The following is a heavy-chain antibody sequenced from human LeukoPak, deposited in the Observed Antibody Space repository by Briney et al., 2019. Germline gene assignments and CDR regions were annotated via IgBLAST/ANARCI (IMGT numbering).Heavy chain of an antibody. CDR3: AREMDPSGPDTAMVTGFDY. CDR1: GYTFTGYY. D-gene: IGHD5-18*01. Sequence: ASVKVSCKASGYTFTGYYMHWVRQAPGQGLEWMGWINPNSGGTNYAQKLQGRVTMTTDTSTSTAYMELRSLRSDDTAVYYCAREMDPSGPDTAMVTGFDYWGQGTLVTVSS. CDR2: INPNSGGT. V-gene: IGHV1-2*02. J-gene: IGHJ4*02.